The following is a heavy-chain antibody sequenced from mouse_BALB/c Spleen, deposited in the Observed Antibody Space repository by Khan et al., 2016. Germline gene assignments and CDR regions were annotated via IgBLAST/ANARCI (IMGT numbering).Heavy chain of an antibody. J-gene: IGHJ3*01. CDR2: ILPGSGST. V-gene: IGHV1-9*01. CDR3: ARGVY. CDR1: GYIFGSYW. Sequence: QVQLQQSGAELMKPGASVKISCKATGYIFGSYWIEWVKQRPGHGLEGIGEILPGSGSTKDNENFKVTATFSAETSSNTAYMQLRSLTSADSAVYYCARGVYWGQGTLVTVSA.